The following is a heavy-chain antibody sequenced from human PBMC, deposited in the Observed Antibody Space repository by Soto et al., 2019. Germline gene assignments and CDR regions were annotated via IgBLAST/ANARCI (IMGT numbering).Heavy chain of an antibody. J-gene: IGHJ4*02. D-gene: IGHD3-10*01. CDR3: ARDTGRGSRGRYFDY. V-gene: IGHV4-31*03. CDR1: GGSISSGGYY. CDR2: IYYSGST. Sequence: SETLSLTCTVSGGSISSGGYYWSWIRQHPGKGLEWIGYIYYSGSTYYNPSLKSRVTISVDTSKNQFSLKLSSVTAADTAVYYCARDTGRGSRGRYFDYWGQGTLVTVSS.